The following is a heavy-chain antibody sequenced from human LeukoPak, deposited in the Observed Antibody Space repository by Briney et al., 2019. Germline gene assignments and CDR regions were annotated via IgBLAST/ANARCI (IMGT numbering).Heavy chain of an antibody. CDR1: GYTFTGYY. V-gene: IGHV1-2*02. D-gene: IGHD3-3*01. CDR2: INPNSGGT. J-gene: IGHJ3*02. Sequence: ASVKVSCKASGYTFTGYYMHWVRQAPGQGLEWMGWINPNSGGTNYAQKFQGRVTMTRDTSISTAYMELSRLRSDDTAVYYCARDRLLYHAFDIWGQGTMVTVSS. CDR3: ARDRLLYHAFDI.